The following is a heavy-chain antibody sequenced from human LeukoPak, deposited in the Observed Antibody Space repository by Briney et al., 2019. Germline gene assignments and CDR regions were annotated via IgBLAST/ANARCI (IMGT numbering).Heavy chain of an antibody. D-gene: IGHD3-22*01. J-gene: IGHJ4*02. CDR1: GFTFSSYG. V-gene: IGHV3-23*01. Sequence: GGSLRLSCAASGFTFSSYGINWVRQAPGKGLEWVSGISGSGGTTYYADSVKGRFTISRDNSKNSLSLQVSSLRAEDTAVYYCAKTDGYYSDWGQGTLVTVSS. CDR2: ISGSGGTT. CDR3: AKTDGYYSD.